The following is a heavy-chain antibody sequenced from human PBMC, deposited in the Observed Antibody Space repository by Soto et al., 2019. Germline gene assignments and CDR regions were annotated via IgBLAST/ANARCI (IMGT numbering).Heavy chain of an antibody. J-gene: IGHJ4*02. D-gene: IGHD3-9*01. CDR3: ARGSYYDILTGVDY. Sequence: ASVKVSCKASGYTFTSYGISWVRQAPGQGLEWMGWISAYNGNTNYAQKLQGRVTITTDTSTSTAYMELRSLRSDDTAVYYCARGSYYDILTGVDYWAQGTLVTVSS. CDR1: GYTFTSYG. CDR2: ISAYNGNT. V-gene: IGHV1-18*01.